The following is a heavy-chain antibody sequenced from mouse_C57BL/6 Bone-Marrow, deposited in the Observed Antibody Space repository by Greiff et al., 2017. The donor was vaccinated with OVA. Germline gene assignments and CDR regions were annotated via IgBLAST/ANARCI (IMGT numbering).Heavy chain of an antibody. CDR2: ISDGGSYT. D-gene: IGHD4-1*01. CDR1: GFTFSSYA. V-gene: IGHV5-4*01. CDR3: ARDGGGTGDYYAMDY. J-gene: IGHJ4*01. Sequence: EVHLVESGGGLVKPGGSLKLSCAASGFTFSSYAMSWVRQTPEKRLEWVATISDGGSYTYYPDNVKGRFTISRDNAKNNLYLQMSHLKSEDTAMYYCARDGGGTGDYYAMDYWGQGTSVTVSS.